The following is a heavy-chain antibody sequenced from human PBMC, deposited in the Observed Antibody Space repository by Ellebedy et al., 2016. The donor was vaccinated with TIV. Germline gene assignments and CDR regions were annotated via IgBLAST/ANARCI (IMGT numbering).Heavy chain of an antibody. CDR1: GYSFTSFW. CDR2: IFPGDYDT. CDR3: ARRRGFDYDNSGYAFDV. Sequence: KVSCKGSGYSFTSFWIRGVRQMRGKGVEWMGIIFPGDYDTRYSPSFQGQVTMSADKSISTAYLQWSSLEASDTAIYYCARRRGFDYDNSGYAFDVWGQGTMVTVSS. V-gene: IGHV5-51*01. D-gene: IGHD3-22*01. J-gene: IGHJ3*01.